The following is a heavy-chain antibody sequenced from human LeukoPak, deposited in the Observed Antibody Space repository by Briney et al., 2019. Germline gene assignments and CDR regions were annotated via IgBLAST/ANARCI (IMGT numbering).Heavy chain of an antibody. CDR1: GGSFSGYY. Sequence: LSLTCAVYGGSFSGYYWSWVRQAPGKGLEWVGFIRSKAYGGTTEYAASVKGRFTISRDDSKSIAYLQMNSLKTEDTAVYYCTRDRGVLMVYAAFDYWGQGTLVTVSS. V-gene: IGHV3-49*04. CDR3: TRDRGVLMVYAAFDY. J-gene: IGHJ4*02. D-gene: IGHD2-8*01. CDR2: IRSKAYGGTT.